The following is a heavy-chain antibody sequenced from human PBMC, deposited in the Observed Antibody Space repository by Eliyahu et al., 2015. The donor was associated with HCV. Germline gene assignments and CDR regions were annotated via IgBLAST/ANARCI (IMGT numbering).Heavy chain of an antibody. J-gene: IGHJ6*02. D-gene: IGHD4-23*01. CDR3: AREFSGNYRLDFGYYGMDV. CDR2: ISSSSSTI. V-gene: IGHV3-48*02. CDR1: GFTFSSYS. Sequence: EVQLVESGGGLVQPGGSLRLSCAASGFTFSSYSMNWVRQAPGKGLEWVSYISSSSSTIYYADSVKGRFTISRDNAKNSLYLQMNSLRDEDTAVYYCAREFSGNYRLDFGYYGMDVWGQGTTVTVSS.